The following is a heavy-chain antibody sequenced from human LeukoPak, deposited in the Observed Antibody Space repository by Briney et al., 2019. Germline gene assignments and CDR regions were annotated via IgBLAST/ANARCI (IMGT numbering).Heavy chain of an antibody. J-gene: IGHJ4*02. CDR2: IIGSGRTT. CDR3: AKRGVVIRVILVGFHKEAYYFDS. Sequence: PGGSLRLSCEASVFTFISYFMSWVRQAPGKGLEWVASIIGSGRTTKYADAVKGRFTISRDKPKNPLYLQMNRLRAEDTAVYFCAKRGVVIRVILVGFHKEAYYFDSWGQGALVTVSS. CDR1: VFTFISYF. D-gene: IGHD3-22*01. V-gene: IGHV3-23*01.